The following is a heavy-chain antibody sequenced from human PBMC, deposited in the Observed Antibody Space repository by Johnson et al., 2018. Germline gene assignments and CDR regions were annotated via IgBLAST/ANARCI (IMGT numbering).Heavy chain of an antibody. CDR2: ISHSGST. CDR1: GGSISNSDW. V-gene: IGHV4-4*01. CDR3: ARRDHYYPYMDV. Sequence: QVQLQESGPGLVKPSGTLSLTCAVSGGSISNSDWWSWVRQPPGKGLEWIGEISHSGSTYYNPSLKSRVTMSVYKPKNEFSLKLTSVTAADTALYWVARRDHYYPYMDVWGKGATVTVSS. D-gene: IGHD5-24*01. J-gene: IGHJ6*03.